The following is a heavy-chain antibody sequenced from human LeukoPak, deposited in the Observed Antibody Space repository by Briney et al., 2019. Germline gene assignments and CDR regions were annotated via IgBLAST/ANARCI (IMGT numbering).Heavy chain of an antibody. CDR2: ITRSSTTI. V-gene: IGHV3-48*01. CDR1: GFNFSIYS. D-gene: IGHD3-10*01. CDR3: ARDEGSWVTMVRGGIKFDY. Sequence: AGGSPRLSCAASGFNFSIYSMNWVRQAPGKGLGWVSYITRSSTTIYYADSVKGRFTISRDNAKNSLYLQMNSMRVEDTAVYYCARDEGSWVTMVRGGIKFDYWGQGTLVTVSS. J-gene: IGHJ4*02.